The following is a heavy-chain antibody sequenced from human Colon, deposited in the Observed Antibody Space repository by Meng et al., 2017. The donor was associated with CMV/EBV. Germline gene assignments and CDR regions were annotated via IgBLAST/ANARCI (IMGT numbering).Heavy chain of an antibody. Sequence: GGSLKISCAASGIILGDYVMHWVRQAPGKGLEWVAFISSAGTKTNYADAVKGRFTISRDNSRNIMYLQMNSLRPDDTAVYYCARGGGLDTLAAFDIWGQGTMVTVSS. CDR3: ARGGGLDTLAAFDI. D-gene: IGHD1-1*01. V-gene: IGHV3-30*04. J-gene: IGHJ3*02. CDR1: GIILGDYV. CDR2: ISSAGTKT.